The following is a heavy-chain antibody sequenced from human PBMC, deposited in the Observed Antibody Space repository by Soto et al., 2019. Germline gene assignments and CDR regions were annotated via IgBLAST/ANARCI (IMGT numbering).Heavy chain of an antibody. V-gene: IGHV1-69*02. J-gene: IGHJ4*02. CDR1: GDNFNFYT. CDR2: IIPMLGMS. CDR3: ATNYGSGSAHFDK. Sequence: QVQLVQSGAEVKTPGSSVKVSCTASGDNFNFYTLRWVRQAPGHGLEWMGRIIPMLGMSNYAQKFQGRVTMIADKSTSTAYMGWSSLRSEETALYYCATNYGSGSAHFDKWGQGTLVTVSS. D-gene: IGHD3-10*01.